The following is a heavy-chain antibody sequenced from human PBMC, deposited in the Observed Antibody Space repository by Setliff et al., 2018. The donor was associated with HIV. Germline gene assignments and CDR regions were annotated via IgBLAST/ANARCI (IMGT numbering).Heavy chain of an antibody. CDR2: IYHSGST. CDR1: GYSISSGYY. D-gene: IGHD6-19*01. Sequence: ASETLSLTCSVSGYSISSGYYWGWIRQPPGKGLEWIGSIYHSGSTYYNPSLKSRVTISVDTSKNQFSLKLSSVTAADTAVYYCARDDSSGWHFSYYYGMDVWGQGTTVTVSS. CDR3: ARDDSSGWHFSYYYGMDV. J-gene: IGHJ6*02. V-gene: IGHV4-38-2*02.